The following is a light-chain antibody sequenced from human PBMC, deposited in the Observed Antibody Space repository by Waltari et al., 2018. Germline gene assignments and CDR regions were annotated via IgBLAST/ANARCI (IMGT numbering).Light chain of an antibody. CDR1: QSIGRY. CDR2: GAS. J-gene: IGKJ1*01. CDR3: QNHERLPAV. V-gene: IGKV3-20*01. Sequence: DTVLTQSPGTLSLSPGERATLSCRASQSIGRYLIWYQQKPGQAPRLLIYGASTRAAGIPDRFSGSGSGTDFSLTISRLEPEDFAVYYCQNHERLPAVFGRGTKVEIK.